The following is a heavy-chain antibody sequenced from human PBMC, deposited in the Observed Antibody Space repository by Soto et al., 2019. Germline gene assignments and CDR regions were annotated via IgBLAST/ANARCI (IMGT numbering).Heavy chain of an antibody. V-gene: IGHV3-30*18. Sequence: GGSLRLSCAASGFTFSNYAMHWVRQAPGKGLEWVALTSYDGNNEYYTDSVKGRFTISRDNSKNTLFLQMNSPRPEDTAVYYCAKDKGVFNWATSYFDYWGQGAMVTVSS. CDR3: AKDKGVFNWATSYFDY. CDR1: GFTFSNYA. D-gene: IGHD1-1*01. J-gene: IGHJ4*02. CDR2: TSYDGNNE.